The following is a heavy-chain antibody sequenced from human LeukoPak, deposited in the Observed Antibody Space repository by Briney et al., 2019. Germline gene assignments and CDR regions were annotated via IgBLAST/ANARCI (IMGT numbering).Heavy chain of an antibody. CDR1: GFTFSSYE. D-gene: IGHD3-22*01. Sequence: GGSLRLSCAASGFTFSSYEMNWVRQAPGKGLEWVSYISSSGSTIYYADSVKGRFTISRDNAKNSLYLQMNSLRAEDTAVYYCARGQLYYDSSGFDYWGQGTLVTVSS. CDR2: ISSSGSTI. V-gene: IGHV3-48*03. CDR3: ARGQLYYDSSGFDY. J-gene: IGHJ4*02.